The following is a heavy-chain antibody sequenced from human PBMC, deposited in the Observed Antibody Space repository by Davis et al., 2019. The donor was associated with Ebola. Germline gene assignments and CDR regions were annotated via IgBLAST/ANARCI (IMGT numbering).Heavy chain of an antibody. CDR1: GFTFDDYA. Sequence: SLKISCAASGFTFDDYAMHWVRQAPGKGLEWVSGISWNSGSIGYADSVKGRFTISRDNAKNSLYLQMNSLRAEDTAMYYCAKPPGRDGMDVWGQGTTVTVSS. CDR2: ISWNSGSI. D-gene: IGHD1-26*01. V-gene: IGHV3-9*01. CDR3: AKPPGRDGMDV. J-gene: IGHJ6*02.